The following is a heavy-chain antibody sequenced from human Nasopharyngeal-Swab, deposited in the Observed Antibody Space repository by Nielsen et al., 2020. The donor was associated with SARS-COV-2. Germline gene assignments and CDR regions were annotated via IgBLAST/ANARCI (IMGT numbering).Heavy chain of an antibody. V-gene: IGHV7-4-1*02. J-gene: IGHJ4*02. CDR2: INTNTGNP. Sequence: ASVKVSCKASGYTFTSYAMNWVRQAPGQGLEWMGWINTNTGNPTYAQGFTGQFVFSLDTSVSTAYLQISSLKAEDTAVYYCARDLGVVVPERADYWGQGTLVTVSS. CDR1: GYTFTSYA. CDR3: ARDLGVVVPERADY. D-gene: IGHD2-2*01.